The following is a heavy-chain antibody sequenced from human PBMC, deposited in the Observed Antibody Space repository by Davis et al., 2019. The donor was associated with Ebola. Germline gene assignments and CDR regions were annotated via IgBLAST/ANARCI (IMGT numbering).Heavy chain of an antibody. D-gene: IGHD6-13*01. V-gene: IGHV1-69*13. CDR3: ARDKHLMQPFDY. Sequence: AASVTVSCKASGGTFSSYAISWVRQAPGQGLEWMGGIIPQKFQGRVTITADESTSTAYMELSSLRSEDTAVYYCARDKHLMQPFDYWGQGTLVTVSS. CDR1: GGTFSSYA. J-gene: IGHJ4*02. CDR2: IIP.